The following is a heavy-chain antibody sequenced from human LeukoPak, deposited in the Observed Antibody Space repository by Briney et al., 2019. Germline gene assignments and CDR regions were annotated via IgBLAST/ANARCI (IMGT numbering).Heavy chain of an antibody. Sequence: ASVKVSCKASGYTFTSYAMNWVRQAPGQGLEWMGWISAYNGNTNYAQKLQGRVTMTTDTSTSTAYMELRSLRSDDTAVYYCASATNLRNTGELDYWGQGTLVTVSS. V-gene: IGHV1-18*01. CDR2: ISAYNGNT. CDR1: GYTFTSYA. D-gene: IGHD1-14*01. CDR3: ASATNLRNTGELDY. J-gene: IGHJ4*02.